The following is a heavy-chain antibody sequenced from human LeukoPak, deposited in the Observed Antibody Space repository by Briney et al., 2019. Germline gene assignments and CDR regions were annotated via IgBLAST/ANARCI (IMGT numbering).Heavy chain of an antibody. CDR3: ARGLNGQWLVDGFDI. CDR1: GGSFSGYT. J-gene: IGHJ3*02. Sequence: ETLSLTCAVYGGSFSGYTMNWVRQAPGKGLEWVSSISSSSSYIYYADSVKGRFTISRDNAKNSLYMQMNSLRAEDTAVYYCARGLNGQWLVDGFDIWGQGTMVTVSS. D-gene: IGHD6-19*01. CDR2: ISSSSSYI. V-gene: IGHV3-21*01.